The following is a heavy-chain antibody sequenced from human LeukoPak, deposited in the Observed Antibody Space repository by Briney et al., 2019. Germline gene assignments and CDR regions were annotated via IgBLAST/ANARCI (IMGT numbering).Heavy chain of an antibody. Sequence: ASVKVSCKVSGYTLTELSMHWVRQAPGKGLEWMGGFDPEDGETIYAQKFQGRVTMTEGTSTGTAYMELSSLRSEDTAVYYCASGRMDSSGYYYGASGGGYYFDYWGQGTLVTVSS. CDR3: ASGRMDSSGYYYGASGGGYYFDY. J-gene: IGHJ4*02. V-gene: IGHV1-24*01. CDR1: GYTLTELS. CDR2: FDPEDGET. D-gene: IGHD3-22*01.